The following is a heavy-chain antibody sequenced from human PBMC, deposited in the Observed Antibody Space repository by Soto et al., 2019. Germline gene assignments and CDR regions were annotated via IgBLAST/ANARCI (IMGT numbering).Heavy chain of an antibody. CDR3: AIQGAYYYDSSGSDFDY. D-gene: IGHD3-22*01. CDR2: IYYSGST. CDR1: GGSISSSSYY. J-gene: IGHJ4*02. V-gene: IGHV4-39*01. Sequence: WETLSLTCTVSGGSISSSSYYWGWIRQPPGKGLEWTGSIYYSGSTYYNPSLKSRVTISVDTSKNQFSLKLSSVTAADTPVYYCAIQGAYYYDSSGSDFDYWGQGILATVSS.